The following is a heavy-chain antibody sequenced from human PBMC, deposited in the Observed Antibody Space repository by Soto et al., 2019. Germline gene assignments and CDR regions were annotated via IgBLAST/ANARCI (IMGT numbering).Heavy chain of an antibody. CDR2: IYYSGST. J-gene: IGHJ4*02. V-gene: IGHV4-59*01. D-gene: IGHD3-9*01. Sequence: QVQLQESGPGLVKPSETLSLTCTVSGGSISSYYWSWIRQPPGKGLEWSGYIYYSGSTNYNPSLKSRVTISVDTSKNQFSLKLSSVTAADTAVYYCASTQGVNYDILTGYYDGRAFDYWGQGTLVTVSS. CDR3: ASTQGVNYDILTGYYDGRAFDY. CDR1: GGSISSYY.